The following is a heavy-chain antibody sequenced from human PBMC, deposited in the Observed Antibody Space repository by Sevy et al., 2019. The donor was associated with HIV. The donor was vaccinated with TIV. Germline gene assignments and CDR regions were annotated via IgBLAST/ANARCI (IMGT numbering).Heavy chain of an antibody. V-gene: IGHV1-2*06. CDR2: INPNSGGT. J-gene: IGHJ4*02. Sequence: ASVKVSCKASGYIFIDYYMHWVRHAPGQGLEWMGRINPNSGGTNYTQKFQGRVTMTRDTSITTVYMELSSLRSDDTAVYYCASVSFRNYFDHWGQGTLVTVSS. CDR3: ASVSFRNYFDH. CDR1: GYIFIDYY.